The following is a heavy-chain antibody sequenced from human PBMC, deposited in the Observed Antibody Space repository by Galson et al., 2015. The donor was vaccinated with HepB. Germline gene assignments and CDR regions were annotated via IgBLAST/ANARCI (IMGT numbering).Heavy chain of an antibody. CDR2: FDPEDDQT. CDR3: AKAALWHGMDV. J-gene: IGHJ6*02. Sequence: QSGAEVTKPGASVKVSCTLSGYTFPKFSMHWVRQAPGGRLEWMGHFDPEDDQTVYAQNFKGRLTMTEDTATDTAYMELSSLTTEDTAVYYCAKAALWHGMDVWGQGTTVIVSS. CDR1: GYTFPKFS. V-gene: IGHV1-24*01. D-gene: IGHD2-21*01.